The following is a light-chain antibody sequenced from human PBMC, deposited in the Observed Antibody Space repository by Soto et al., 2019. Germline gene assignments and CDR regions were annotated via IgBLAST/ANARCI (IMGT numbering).Light chain of an antibody. CDR1: QSISSY. Sequence: DIQMTQSPSSLSASVGDRVTITCLASQSISSYLNGYQQKPGQAPKLLIYAASSLQSGVPSSFSGSGSSTDFTLTIISLKPNDFATYDCQHSYSTPPTFRRGTKVEIK. J-gene: IGKJ1*01. CDR2: AAS. V-gene: IGKV1-39*01. CDR3: QHSYSTPPT.